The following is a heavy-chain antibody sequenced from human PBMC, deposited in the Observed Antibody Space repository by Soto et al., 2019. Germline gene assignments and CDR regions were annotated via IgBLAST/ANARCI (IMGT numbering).Heavy chain of an antibody. CDR1: GFTFSSYS. CDR3: AREPLPKSIAAAGAEGAGGMDV. CDR2: ISSSSSYI. V-gene: IGHV3-21*01. D-gene: IGHD6-13*01. J-gene: IGHJ6*02. Sequence: EVQLVESGGGLVKPGGSLRLSCAASGFTFSSYSMNWVRQAPGKGLEWVSSISSSSSYIYYADSVKGRFTISRDNAKNSLYLQMNSLRAEDTAVYYCAREPLPKSIAAAGAEGAGGMDVWGQGTTVTVSS.